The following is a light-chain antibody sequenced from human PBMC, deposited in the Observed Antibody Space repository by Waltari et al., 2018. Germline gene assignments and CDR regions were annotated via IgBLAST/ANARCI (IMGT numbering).Light chain of an antibody. CDR3: QSYDNSLSAWV. J-gene: IGLJ3*02. V-gene: IGLV1-40*01. CDR2: GNT. CDR1: TSNIGAGYD. Sequence: QSVLTQPPSVSGAPGQRVTISCTGNTSNIGAGYDVHWYQHLPGTAPKLLIYGNTNRPSGVPERFSGSKSGTSASLATTGLQAEDEADYYCQSYDNSLSAWVFGGDQADRP.